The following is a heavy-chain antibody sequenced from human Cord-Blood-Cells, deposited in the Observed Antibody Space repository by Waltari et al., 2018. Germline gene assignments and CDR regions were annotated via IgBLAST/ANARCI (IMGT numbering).Heavy chain of an antibody. CDR2: IYHSGST. CDR1: GYSISSGYY. J-gene: IGHJ4*02. V-gene: IGHV4-38-2*01. D-gene: IGHD2-15*01. Sequence: QVQLQESGPGLVKPSETLSLTCAVSGYSISSGYYWGWIRQPPGKGLEWIGSIYHSGSTYYNPSLKSRVTISVDTSKNQFSLKLSSVTAADTAVYYCARLSSTEHVLGYCSGGSCFADYWGQGTLVTVSS. CDR3: ARLSSTEHVLGYCSGGSCFADY.